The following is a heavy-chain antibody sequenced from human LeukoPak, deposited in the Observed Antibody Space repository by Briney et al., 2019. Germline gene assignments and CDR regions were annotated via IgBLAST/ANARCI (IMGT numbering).Heavy chain of an antibody. CDR2: INQDGSDK. J-gene: IGHJ4*02. CDR3: VGGDY. Sequence: GGSLRLSCAASGLTFSIHWMNWVRQAPGKGLECVANINQDGSDKYYVDSVKGRFTSSRDNPKNSLYLQMNSLRAEDTAVYYCVGGDYWGQGTLVTVSS. CDR1: GLTFSIHW. V-gene: IGHV3-7*01.